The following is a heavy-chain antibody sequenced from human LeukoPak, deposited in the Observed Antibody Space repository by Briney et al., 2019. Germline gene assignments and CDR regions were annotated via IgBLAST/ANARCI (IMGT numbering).Heavy chain of an antibody. CDR2: IIPIFGTA. V-gene: IGHV1-69*05. J-gene: IGHJ4*02. Sequence: GASVKVSCKASGGTFSSYAISWVRQAPGQGLEWMGRIIPIFGTANYAQKFQGRVTITTDESTSTAYMELSRLRSEDTAVYYCARDRYYDSSGLQFDYWGQGTLVTVSS. CDR1: GGTFSSYA. CDR3: ARDRYYDSSGLQFDY. D-gene: IGHD3-22*01.